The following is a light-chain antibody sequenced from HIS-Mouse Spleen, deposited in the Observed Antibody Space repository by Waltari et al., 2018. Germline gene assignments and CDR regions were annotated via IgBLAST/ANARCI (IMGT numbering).Light chain of an antibody. CDR3: MQALQTPYT. CDR1: QSLLHINGYNY. CDR2: LGS. J-gene: IGKJ2*01. V-gene: IGKV2-28*01. Sequence: DIVMTQSPLSLPVTPGAPASISCRSSQSLLHINGYNYLDWYLQKPGQSPQLLIYLGSNRASGVPDRFSGSGSGTDFTLKISRVEAEDVGVYYCMQALQTPYTFGQGTKLEIK.